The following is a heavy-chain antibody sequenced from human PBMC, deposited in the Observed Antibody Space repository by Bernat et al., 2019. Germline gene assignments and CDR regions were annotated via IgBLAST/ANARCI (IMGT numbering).Heavy chain of an antibody. V-gene: IGHV4-39*01. J-gene: IGHJ4*02. CDR2: TYYSGST. CDR3: ARVGYSGYDSDY. D-gene: IGHD5-12*01. Sequence: QLQLQASGPGLVKPSETLSLTCTVSGGSISSSSYYWGWIRQPPGKGLEWIGSTYYSGSTYYNPSLKNLVTVSVDTSKNQFTLKLSSVTAADTAVYYCARVGYSGYDSDYWGQGTLVTVSS. CDR1: GGSISSSSYY.